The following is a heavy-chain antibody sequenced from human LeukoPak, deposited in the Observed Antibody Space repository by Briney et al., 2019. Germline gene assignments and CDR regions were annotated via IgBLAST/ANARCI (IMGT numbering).Heavy chain of an antibody. J-gene: IGHJ4*02. D-gene: IGHD3-22*01. CDR2: ISYDGSNK. Sequence: PGRSLRLSCAASGFTISSYAMHWVRQAPGKGLEWVAVISYDGSNKYYADSVEGRFTISRDNSKNTLYLQMNSLRAEDTAVYYCARDQTSLRPLDYYDSSGHDYWGQGTLVTVSS. V-gene: IGHV3-30*04. CDR1: GFTISSYA. CDR3: ARDQTSLRPLDYYDSSGHDY.